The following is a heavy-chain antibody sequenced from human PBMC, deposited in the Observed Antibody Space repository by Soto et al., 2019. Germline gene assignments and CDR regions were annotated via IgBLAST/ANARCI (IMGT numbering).Heavy chain of an antibody. D-gene: IGHD3-16*01. Sequence: QVQLQASGPRLVKPSETLSLTCSVSGGSLSNYFWTWIRQPAGKGLEWIGRVFSGGSTNLNPSLKSRVAMSVDTSNKELSLRLASVTAADTAMYFCARESGGGFDYWGQGILVIVSS. J-gene: IGHJ4*02. CDR1: GGSLSNYF. CDR3: ARESGGGFDY. CDR2: VFSGGST. V-gene: IGHV4-4*07.